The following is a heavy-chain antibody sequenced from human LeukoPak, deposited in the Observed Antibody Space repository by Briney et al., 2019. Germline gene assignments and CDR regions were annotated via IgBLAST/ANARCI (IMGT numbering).Heavy chain of an antibody. CDR2: IYTSGST. CDR1: GGSISNSSYY. V-gene: IGHV4-61*02. J-gene: IGHJ4*02. CDR3: ARGYGDRFDY. Sequence: PSETLSLTCTVSGGSISNSSYYWGWIRQPAGKGLEWIGRIYTSGSTNYSPSLKSRVTMSLDTSKNQFSLKLSSVTAADTAVYYCARGYGDRFDYWGQGTLVTVSS. D-gene: IGHD3-10*01.